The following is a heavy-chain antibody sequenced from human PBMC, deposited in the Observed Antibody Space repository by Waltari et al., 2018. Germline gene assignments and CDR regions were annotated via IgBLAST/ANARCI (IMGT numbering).Heavy chain of an antibody. CDR3: ARGGYGDYGHYFDY. Sequence: EVQLVESGGGLVQPGGSLRLSCAASGFTFSDHYMDWVRPAPGKGLEWVGRTRNKANSYTTEYAASVKGRFTISRDDSKNSLYLQMNSLKTEDTAVYYCARGGYGDYGHYFDYWGQGTLVTVSS. D-gene: IGHD4-17*01. J-gene: IGHJ4*02. CDR2: TRNKANSYTT. CDR1: GFTFSDHY. V-gene: IGHV3-72*01.